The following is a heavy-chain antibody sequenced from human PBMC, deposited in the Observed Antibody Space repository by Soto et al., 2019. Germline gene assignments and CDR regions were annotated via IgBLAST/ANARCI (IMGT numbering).Heavy chain of an antibody. V-gene: IGHV4-4*02. D-gene: IGHD3-10*01. CDR3: ARHGGRITMAEYYFDY. Sequence: SETLSLTCAVSGGSISSSNWWSWVRQPPGKGLEWIGEIYHSGSTNYNPSLKSRVTISVDTSKNQFSLKLSSVTAADTAVYFCARHGGRITMAEYYFDYWGQGTLVTVSS. CDR1: GGSISSSNW. CDR2: IYHSGST. J-gene: IGHJ4*02.